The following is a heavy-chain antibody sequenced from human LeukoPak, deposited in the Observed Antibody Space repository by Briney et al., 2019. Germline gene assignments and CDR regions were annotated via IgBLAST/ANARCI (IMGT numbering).Heavy chain of an antibody. J-gene: IGHJ4*02. V-gene: IGHV3-23*01. D-gene: IGHD3-10*01. CDR3: AKYGSGRNYFDY. CDR1: GFTFSSYA. CDR2: ISGSGVST. Sequence: GGSLRLSCAASGFTFSSYALSWVRQAPGKGLEWVSAISGSGVSTYYADSVKGRFTISRDNSKNTLYLQMNSLRAEDTAVYYCAKYGSGRNYFDYWGQGTLVTVSS.